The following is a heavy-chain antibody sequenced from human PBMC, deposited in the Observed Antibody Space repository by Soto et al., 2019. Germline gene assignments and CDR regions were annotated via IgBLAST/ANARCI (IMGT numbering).Heavy chain of an antibody. D-gene: IGHD3-10*01. J-gene: IGHJ6*02. CDR3: AKSLNHYGMDV. CDR1: GYTFTAYF. V-gene: IGHV1-2*04. CDR2: INPNSGGT. Sequence: ASVKVSCKASGYTFTAYFVHWVRQAPGQGLEWMGWINPNSGGTKYAQKFQGWVTMTRDTSISTAYMELTRLRSDDTAMYYCAKSLNHYGMDVWGQGATVTVS.